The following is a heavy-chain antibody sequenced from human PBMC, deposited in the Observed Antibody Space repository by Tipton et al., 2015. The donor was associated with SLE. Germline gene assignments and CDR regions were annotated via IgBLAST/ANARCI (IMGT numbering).Heavy chain of an antibody. Sequence: TLSPTCTVSGGSISSSSYYWGWIRQPPGKGLEWIGSIYYSGSTYYNPSLKSRVTISVDTSKNQFSLRLSSVTAADTAVYFCARSTTTMNLPRFDFWGLGTLVTVSS. J-gene: IGHJ4*02. V-gene: IGHV4-39*07. CDR2: IYYSGST. CDR3: ARSTTTMNLPRFDF. CDR1: GGSISSSSYY. D-gene: IGHD4-17*01.